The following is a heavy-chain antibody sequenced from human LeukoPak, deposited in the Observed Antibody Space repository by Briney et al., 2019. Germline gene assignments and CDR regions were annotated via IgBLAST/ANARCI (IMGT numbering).Heavy chain of an antibody. CDR3: ARSGGEDCRTTICYAFDI. Sequence: SETLSLTCAVYGGSFSGYSWNWIRQPPGKGLEWIGAINHSGSTSYNPSLKSRVTISVDTSKNQFSLKLTSVTAADTAVYYCARSGGEDCRTTICYAFDIWGQGTMVTVSS. J-gene: IGHJ3*02. CDR1: GGSFSGYS. D-gene: IGHD2-2*01. V-gene: IGHV4-34*01. CDR2: INHSGST.